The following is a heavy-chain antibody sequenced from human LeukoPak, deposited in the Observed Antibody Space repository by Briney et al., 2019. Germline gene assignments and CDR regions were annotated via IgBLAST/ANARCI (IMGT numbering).Heavy chain of an antibody. J-gene: IGHJ4*02. Sequence: GGSLRLSCAASGFTLNKYAMNWVRQAPGKGLEWVSVLIGSSGSTDYADSVKGRFTISRDTSKNTLYLEMNNLRAEDTAIYYCVKGAYDYIEIAYFDYWGQGTRVTVSS. D-gene: IGHD5-12*01. CDR1: GFTLNKYA. V-gene: IGHV3-23*01. CDR2: LIGSSGST. CDR3: VKGAYDYIEIAYFDY.